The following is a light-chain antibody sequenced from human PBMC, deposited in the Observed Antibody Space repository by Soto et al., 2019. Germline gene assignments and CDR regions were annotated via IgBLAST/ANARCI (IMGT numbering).Light chain of an antibody. CDR2: EGS. CDR3: CSYGRNSLVV. V-gene: IGLV2-23*01. Sequence: QSVLTQPASVSGSPGQSISISCTGTTSDVGDYNLLSWYQQHPGKAPRLLIHEGSRRPSGISDRFSGSKSGNTASLTISGLQPEDEADYYCCSYGRNSLVVFGGGTKLTVL. J-gene: IGLJ2*01. CDR1: TSDVGDYNL.